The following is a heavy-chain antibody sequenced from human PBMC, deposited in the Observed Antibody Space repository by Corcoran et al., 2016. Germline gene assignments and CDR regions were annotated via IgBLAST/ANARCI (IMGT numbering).Heavy chain of an antibody. J-gene: IGHJ5*02. V-gene: IGHV4-61*08. CDR3: ARVLYSYGERFDP. CDR1: GGSISSGGYY. D-gene: IGHD4-17*01. Sequence: QVQLQESGPGLVKPSQTLSLTCTVSGGSISSGGYYWSWIRQPPGKGLEWIGYIYYSGSANYNPSLKSRVTISVDTSKNQFSLKLSSVTAADTAVYYCARVLYSYGERFDPWGQGTLVTVSS. CDR2: IYYSGSA.